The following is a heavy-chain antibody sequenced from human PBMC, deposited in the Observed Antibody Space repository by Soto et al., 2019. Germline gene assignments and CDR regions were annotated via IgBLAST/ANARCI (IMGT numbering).Heavy chain of an antibody. Sequence: SETLSLTCTVSGGSISSGGYYWSWIRQHPGKGLEWIGYIYYSGSTYYNPSLKSRVTISVDTSKNQFSLKLSSVTAADTAVYYCARSGPGIAAAGSYNWFDPWGQGTLVTVSS. CDR1: GGSISSGGYY. J-gene: IGHJ5*02. CDR2: IYYSGST. V-gene: IGHV4-31*03. D-gene: IGHD6-13*01. CDR3: ARSGPGIAAAGSYNWFDP.